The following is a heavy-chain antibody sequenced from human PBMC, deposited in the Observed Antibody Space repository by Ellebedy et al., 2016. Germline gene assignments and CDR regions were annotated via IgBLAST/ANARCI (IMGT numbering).Heavy chain of an antibody. Sequence: SETLSLTXTVSGGSISSGSYYWSWIRQPAGKGLEWIGRIYTSGSTNYNPSLKSRVTMSVDTSKNQFSLKLSSVTAADTAVYYCARYGASIAAQPGWVSWGQGTLVTVSS. D-gene: IGHD6-6*01. CDR3: ARYGASIAAQPGWVS. J-gene: IGHJ5*02. CDR1: GGSISSGSYY. V-gene: IGHV4-61*02. CDR2: IYTSGST.